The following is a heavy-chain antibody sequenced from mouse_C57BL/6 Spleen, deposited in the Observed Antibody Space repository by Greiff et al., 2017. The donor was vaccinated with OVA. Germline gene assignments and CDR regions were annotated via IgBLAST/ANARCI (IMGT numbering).Heavy chain of an antibody. CDR1: GYTFTSYW. V-gene: IGHV1-74*01. CDR3: AMRDGYSSWFAY. Sequence: QVQLKQPGAELVKPGASVKVSCKASGYTFTSYWMHWVKQRPGQGLEWIGRIHPSDSDTNYNQKFKGKATLTVDKSSSTAYMQLSSLTSEDSAVYYCAMRDGYSSWFAYWGQGTLVTVSA. CDR2: IHPSDSDT. D-gene: IGHD2-3*01. J-gene: IGHJ3*01.